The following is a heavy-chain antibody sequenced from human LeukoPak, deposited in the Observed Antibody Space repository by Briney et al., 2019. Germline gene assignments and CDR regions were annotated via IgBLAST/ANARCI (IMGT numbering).Heavy chain of an antibody. V-gene: IGHV4-39*07. CDR3: ARNKDSGYDKNTRRDWFDP. Sequence: NPSETLSLTCTVSGGSISSSSYYWGWIRQPPGKGLEWIGSIYHSGSTNYNPSLKSRVTISVDKSKNQFSLKLSSVTAADTAVYYCARNKDSGYDKNTRRDWFDPWGQGTLVTVSS. D-gene: IGHD5-12*01. J-gene: IGHJ5*02. CDR1: GGSISSSSYY. CDR2: IYHSGST.